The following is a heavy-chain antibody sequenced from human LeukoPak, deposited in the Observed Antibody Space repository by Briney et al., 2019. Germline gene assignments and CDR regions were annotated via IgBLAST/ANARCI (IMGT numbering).Heavy chain of an antibody. CDR2: ISNDGSNR. J-gene: IGHJ3*02. Sequence: GGSLRLSCAASGFTFSYYGMHWVRQAPGKGLEWVAIISNDGSNRNYADSVKGRFTISRDNSKNTLFLQMNSLRAEDTAVYYCAKDLRGYGDYTCTFDIWGQGTTVTISS. CDR3: AKDLRGYGDYTCTFDI. CDR1: GFTFSYYG. V-gene: IGHV3-30*18. D-gene: IGHD4-17*01.